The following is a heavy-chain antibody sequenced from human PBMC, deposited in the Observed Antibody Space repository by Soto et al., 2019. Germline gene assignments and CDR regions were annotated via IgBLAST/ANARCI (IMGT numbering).Heavy chain of an antibody. CDR2: IYYTGST. V-gene: IGHV4-59*08. J-gene: IGHJ6*03. CDR1: GASISSYY. D-gene: IGHD3-3*01. CDR3: ARLDGYYTYMDV. Sequence: LSLNCIVSGASISSYYWSWIRQPPGKGLERVGYIYYTGSTNYNPSLKSRVTISVDTSKKHFSLKLASVTAADTAEYYCARLDGYYTYMDVWGKGTTVTLSS.